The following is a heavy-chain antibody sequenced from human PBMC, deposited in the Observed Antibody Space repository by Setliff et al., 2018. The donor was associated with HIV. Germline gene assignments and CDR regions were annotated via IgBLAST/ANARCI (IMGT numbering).Heavy chain of an antibody. V-gene: IGHV4-39*02. Sequence: SETLSLTCTVSGGSVSSTTYFWGWIRQAPGKGLQWIGSHDYSGSTYYNPSLTSRVTISVDTSKNHFSLKLSSVTAADTAVYYCARLVGGYSSSSFFFDYWGQGTLVTVSS. D-gene: IGHD6-6*01. CDR3: ARLVGGYSSSSFFFDY. CDR2: HDYSGST. CDR1: GGSVSSTTYF. J-gene: IGHJ4*02.